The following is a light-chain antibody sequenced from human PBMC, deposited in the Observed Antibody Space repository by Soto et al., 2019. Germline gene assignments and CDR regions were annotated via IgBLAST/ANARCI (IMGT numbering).Light chain of an antibody. Sequence: QSALTQPASVSGSPGQSITISCPGTSSDVGAYSYVSWFQQHPDKAPKLMIYEVSNRPSGVSNRFSGSKSGNTASLTISGLQAEDEADYYCSSYTTSSTGVFGTGTKLTVL. CDR1: SSDVGAYSY. CDR2: EVS. V-gene: IGLV2-14*01. J-gene: IGLJ1*01. CDR3: SSYTTSSTGV.